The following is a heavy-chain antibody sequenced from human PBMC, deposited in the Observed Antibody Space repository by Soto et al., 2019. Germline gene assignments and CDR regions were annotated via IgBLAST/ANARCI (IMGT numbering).Heavy chain of an antibody. CDR3: ARVSGYYDSSGYYSEYFQH. J-gene: IGHJ1*01. D-gene: IGHD3-22*01. Sequence: PGGSLRLSCAASGFTFSSYAMSWVRQAPGKGLEWVSAISGSGGSTYYADSVKGRFTISRDNAKNSLSLQMNSLRDEDTAVYYCARVSGYYDSSGYYSEYFQHWGQGTLVTVSS. CDR1: GFTFSSYA. CDR2: ISGSGGST. V-gene: IGHV3-23*01.